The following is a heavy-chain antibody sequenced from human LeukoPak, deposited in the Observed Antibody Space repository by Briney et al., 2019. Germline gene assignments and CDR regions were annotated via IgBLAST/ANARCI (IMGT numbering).Heavy chain of an antibody. D-gene: IGHD3-16*01. V-gene: IGHV4-30-2*01. J-gene: IGHJ6*02. CDR3: ARFYDYVWGSAMDV. CDR2: IYHSGST. CDR1: GGSISSGGYS. Sequence: SQTLSLTCAVSGGSISSGGYSWSWIRQPPGKGLEWIGYIYHSGSTYYNPSLKSRVTISVDRSKNQFSLKLSSVTAADTAVYYCARFYDYVWGSAMDVWGQGTTVTVSS.